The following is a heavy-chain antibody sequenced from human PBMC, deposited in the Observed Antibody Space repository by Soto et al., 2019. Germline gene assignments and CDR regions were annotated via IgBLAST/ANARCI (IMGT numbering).Heavy chain of an antibody. J-gene: IGHJ4*02. CDR1: GYMFSNYS. V-gene: IGHV3-48*01. CDR3: ARGAPL. CDR2: ISSTGTIT. Sequence: PGVSLRLSCVASGYMFSNYSMNWVRQAPGKGLEWVSKISSTGTITYYADSVKGRFTISRDNARNSVYLQMNSLRVDDTAIYYCARGAPLWGEGTLVTVSS.